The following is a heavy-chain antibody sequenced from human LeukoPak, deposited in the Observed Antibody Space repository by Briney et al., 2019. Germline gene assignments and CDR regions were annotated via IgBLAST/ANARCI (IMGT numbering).Heavy chain of an antibody. Sequence: GGSLRLSCSASGFTFINYSMNWVRQAPGKGLEWVSSISSSRNYIYYADSVKGRFTISRDNAKNSLYLQMNSLRAEDTAVYYCARDLSGVTGYTYGRGIDYWGQGTLVTVSS. CDR1: GFTFINYS. D-gene: IGHD5-18*01. CDR3: ARDLSGVTGYTYGRGIDY. J-gene: IGHJ4*02. V-gene: IGHV3-21*01. CDR2: ISSSRNYI.